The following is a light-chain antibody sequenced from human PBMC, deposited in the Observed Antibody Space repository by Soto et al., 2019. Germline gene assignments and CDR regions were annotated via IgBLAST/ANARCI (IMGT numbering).Light chain of an antibody. Sequence: EIVMPQSQATLSVSPGERATVSCRASQSVSSNLAWYQQKPGQAPRLLIYGASTRATGIPARFSGSGSGTEFTLTISSLQSEDFAVYYCQQYNNWPITFGQGTRLEIK. CDR2: GAS. V-gene: IGKV3-15*01. CDR3: QQYNNWPIT. CDR1: QSVSSN. J-gene: IGKJ5*01.